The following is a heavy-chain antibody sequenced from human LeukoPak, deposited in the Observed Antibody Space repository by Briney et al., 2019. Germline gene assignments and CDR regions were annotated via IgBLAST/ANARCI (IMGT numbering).Heavy chain of an antibody. CDR1: GYTFTSYG. Sequence: ASVKVSFKASGYTFTSYGMSWVRQAPGQGLEWMGWISAYNGNTNYAQKLQGRVTITTDTSTSTAYMEMRSLRSDDTAVYYCARVFLRIGYQLTQGYWYFDLWGRGTLVTVSS. J-gene: IGHJ2*01. V-gene: IGHV1-18*01. D-gene: IGHD2-2*01. CDR2: ISAYNGNT. CDR3: ARVFLRIGYQLTQGYWYFDL.